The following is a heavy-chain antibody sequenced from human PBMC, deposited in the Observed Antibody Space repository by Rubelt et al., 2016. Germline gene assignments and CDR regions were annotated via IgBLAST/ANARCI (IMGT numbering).Heavy chain of an antibody. CDR1: GGSFSNYY. V-gene: IGHV4-34*01. CDR3: ATITVGYCSGNDCKDF. D-gene: IGHD2-15*01. CDR2: INKSGNT. Sequence: MRRQQWGAGLFRPSQTLSLTCGVYGGSFSNYYWTWIRQPPGKGLEWIGDINKSGNTDYNPSLKSRVTISVDTSKNQFSLKLYSVTAADTAVYYCATITVGYCSGNDCKDFWGQGTLVTVSS. J-gene: IGHJ4*02.